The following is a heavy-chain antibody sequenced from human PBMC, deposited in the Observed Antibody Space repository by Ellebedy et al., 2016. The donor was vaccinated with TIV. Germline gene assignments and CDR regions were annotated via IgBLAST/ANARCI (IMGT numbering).Heavy chain of an antibody. CDR1: GFTFSTYW. D-gene: IGHD6-13*01. CDR3: AKGIAPEGSHPLDN. J-gene: IGHJ4*02. CDR2: ISWNSFTV. Sequence: SLKISXAASGFTFSTYWMHWVRQAPGKGLEWVSGISWNSFTVAYADSVRGRFTISRDSAKNSLYLQMNSLRADDTAQYYCAKGIAPEGSHPLDNWGQGTLVTVSS. V-gene: IGHV3-9*01.